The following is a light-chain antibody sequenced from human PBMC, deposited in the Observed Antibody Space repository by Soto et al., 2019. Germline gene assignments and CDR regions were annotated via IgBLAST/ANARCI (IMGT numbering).Light chain of an antibody. Sequence: QSALTQPPSASGSPGQSVTFSCIGTSSDVGAYNYVSWYQQHPGKAPKLMIYEVSKRPSGVPDRFSGSKSANTASLTVSGLQAEDEADYYCSSFAGSSNVIFGGGTKRTVL. CDR1: SSDVGAYNY. CDR2: EVS. CDR3: SSFAGSSNVI. V-gene: IGLV2-8*01. J-gene: IGLJ2*01.